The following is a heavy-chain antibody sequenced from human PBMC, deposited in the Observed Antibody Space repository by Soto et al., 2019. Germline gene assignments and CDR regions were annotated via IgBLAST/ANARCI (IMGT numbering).Heavy chain of an antibody. D-gene: IGHD6-25*01. CDR2: ISSSGAYI. Sequence: EVQLVESGGGLVKPGGSLRLSCAASGFTFSSYSMNWVRQAPGKGLEWVSSISSSGAYIYYARSVRGRFTISRDTAKNSLYLQMHSLRVEDTAVYYCARGIAARADVPDYWGQGTLVIASA. CDR3: ARGIAARADVPDY. J-gene: IGHJ4*02. V-gene: IGHV3-21*01. CDR1: GFTFSSYS.